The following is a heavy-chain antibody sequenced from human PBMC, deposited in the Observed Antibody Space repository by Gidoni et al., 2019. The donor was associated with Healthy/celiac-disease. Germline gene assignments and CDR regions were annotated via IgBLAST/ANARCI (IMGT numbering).Heavy chain of an antibody. Sequence: EVQLVESGGGLVKPGRSLRLSCKASGFTFGEYAMSWFRPAPGKGMELVGFISSKAYGWTTEYAASVKGRFTISRDDSKSIAYLQMNSLKTEDTAVYYCTREQWLVLFAFDIWGQGTMVTVSS. CDR1: GFTFGEYA. CDR3: TREQWLVLFAFDI. D-gene: IGHD6-19*01. V-gene: IGHV3-49*05. CDR2: ISSKAYGWTT. J-gene: IGHJ3*02.